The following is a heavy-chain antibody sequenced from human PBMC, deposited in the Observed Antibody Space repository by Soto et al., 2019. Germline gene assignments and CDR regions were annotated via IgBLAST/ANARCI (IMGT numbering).Heavy chain of an antibody. V-gene: IGHV2-5*02. CDR3: AHKGGRGAGMDV. J-gene: IGHJ6*02. Sequence: QITLKASGPTLVKPTQTLTLTCTFSGFSVSTRGVGVAWIRQPPGKALQWLALIYWDDDKRYSPFLQSRVTITKNTSKNQWVLTMTNMVPVDTATYYCAHKGGRGAGMDVWGQGTTVTVSS. CDR1: GFSVSTRGVG. D-gene: IGHD2-15*01. CDR2: IYWDDDK.